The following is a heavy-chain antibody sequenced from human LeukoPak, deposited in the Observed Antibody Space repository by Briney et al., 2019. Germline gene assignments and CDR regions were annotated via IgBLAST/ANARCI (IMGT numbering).Heavy chain of an antibody. Sequence: SETLSLTCTVSGDSMTENYWNWIRQPAGEGLEWIGRVYSTGGTNYNPSLKSRVTISVDKYKSQFSLKLSSVTAADTAVYYCARSLYGDYYFDYWGQGTLVTVSS. V-gene: IGHV4-4*07. CDR2: VYSTGGT. J-gene: IGHJ4*02. CDR1: GDSMTENY. D-gene: IGHD4-17*01. CDR3: ARSLYGDYYFDY.